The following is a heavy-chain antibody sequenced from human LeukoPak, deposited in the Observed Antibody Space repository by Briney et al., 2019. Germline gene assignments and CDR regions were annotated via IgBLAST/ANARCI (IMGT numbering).Heavy chain of an antibody. CDR2: MNPNSGNT. Sequence: ASVKVSCKASGYTFTSYDINWERQATGQGLEWMGWMNPNSGNTGYAQKFQGRVTMTRNTSISTAYMELSSLRSEDTAVYYCARDAGRGYSGYDTLGYWGQGTLVTVSS. CDR3: ARDAGRGYSGYDTLGY. J-gene: IGHJ4*02. V-gene: IGHV1-8*01. D-gene: IGHD5-12*01. CDR1: GYTFTSYD.